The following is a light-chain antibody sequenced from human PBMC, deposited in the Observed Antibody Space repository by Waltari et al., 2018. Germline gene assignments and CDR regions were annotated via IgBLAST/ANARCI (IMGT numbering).Light chain of an antibody. Sequence: EIVLTQSPGTLSLSPGERATLSCRANQSVSSTYLAWYQQKPGQAPRLLIYGASSRATGIPDRFSGSGSGTDFTLTISRLGPEDFAVYYCQQYGSSPYTFGQGTKLEIK. CDR1: QSVSSTY. J-gene: IGKJ2*01. CDR3: QQYGSSPYT. V-gene: IGKV3-20*01. CDR2: GAS.